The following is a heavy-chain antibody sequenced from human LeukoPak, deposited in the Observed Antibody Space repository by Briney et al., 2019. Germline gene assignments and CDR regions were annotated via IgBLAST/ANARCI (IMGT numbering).Heavy chain of an antibody. Sequence: EGSLRLSCTGSGFIFSRYAVSWVRQAPGKGLEWVSAISKNTVDTYYADSVKGRLTISRDSSKNTVYLQMNSLRAEDTAVYYCVRDMEPLRYFDTWGQGTLVTVSS. D-gene: IGHD3-9*01. CDR1: GFIFSRYA. CDR2: ISKNTVDT. CDR3: VRDMEPLRYFDT. J-gene: IGHJ4*02. V-gene: IGHV3-23*01.